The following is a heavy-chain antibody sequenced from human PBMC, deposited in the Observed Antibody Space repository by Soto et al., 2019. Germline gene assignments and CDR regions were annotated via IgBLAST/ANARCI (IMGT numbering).Heavy chain of an antibody. J-gene: IGHJ4*02. Sequence: SETLSLTCAVYGCTFSGYSWTWVRQPPGKGLEWVGEIKHSGSAKYNPSLKSRVTISVDTSTSHIPLHQMSLTAADTALYYCARCAKGSSAYYYDMRAERLDDWSQGAMVT. CDR1: GCTFSGYS. CDR3: ARCAKGSSAYYYDMRAERLDD. V-gene: IGHV4-34*01. D-gene: IGHD3-22*01. CDR2: IKHSGSA.